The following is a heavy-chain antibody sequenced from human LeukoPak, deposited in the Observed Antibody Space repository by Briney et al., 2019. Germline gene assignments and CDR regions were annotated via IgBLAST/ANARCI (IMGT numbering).Heavy chain of an antibody. CDR3: ARDRSPWSGYYRNWFDP. CDR1: GFTFSSYG. CDR2: ISYDGSNK. Sequence: GGSLRLSCAASGFTFSSYGMHWVRQAPGKGLEWVAVISYDGSNKYYADSVKGRFTISRDNSKNTLYLQMNSLRSDDTAVYYCARDRSPWSGYYRNWFDPWGQGTLVTVSS. V-gene: IGHV3-30*03. J-gene: IGHJ5*02. D-gene: IGHD3-3*01.